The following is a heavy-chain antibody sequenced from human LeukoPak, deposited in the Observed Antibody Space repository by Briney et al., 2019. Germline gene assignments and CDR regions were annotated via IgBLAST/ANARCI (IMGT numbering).Heavy chain of an antibody. V-gene: IGHV1-46*01. CDR1: RYTLTPYY. CDR2: INPSGGST. CDR3: AREIVVVPAAMGFDP. Sequence: ASVKVSCKASRYTLTPYYIHWVRQAPGQGLEWMGVINPSGGSTSFAQKFQARLTMTRDTSTSTVYMELSGLRSEDAAVYYCAREIVVVPAAMGFDPWGQGTLVTVSS. J-gene: IGHJ5*02. D-gene: IGHD2-2*01.